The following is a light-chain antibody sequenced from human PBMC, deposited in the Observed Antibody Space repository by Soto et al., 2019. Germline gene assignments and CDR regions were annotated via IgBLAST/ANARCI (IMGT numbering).Light chain of an antibody. J-gene: IGLJ3*02. Sequence: QSALTQPPSVSGAPGQRVTLSCTGNTSNLGAGYDVHWYQQLPGAATKLVIFGNRNRPSGVPERFSGSKSGTSASLAITGLQAEDEAVYYCQAYDSSLTASVFGGGTKLTVL. CDR3: QAYDSSLTASV. CDR1: TSNLGAGYD. V-gene: IGLV1-40*01. CDR2: GNR.